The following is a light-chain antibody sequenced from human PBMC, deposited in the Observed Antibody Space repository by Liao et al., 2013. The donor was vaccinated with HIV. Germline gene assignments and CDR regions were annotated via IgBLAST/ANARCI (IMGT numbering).Light chain of an antibody. J-gene: IGLJ3*02. CDR1: KLGDKY. CDR2: SDS. Sequence: SYELTQPPSVSVSPGQTASITCSGDKLGDKYACWYQQKPGQAPVLVIYSDSDRPSVIPERFSGSHSGTTATLTINSVEADDEADYYCQVWDSDSDQVVFGGGTRLTVL. CDR3: QVWDSDSDQVV. V-gene: IGLV3-1*01.